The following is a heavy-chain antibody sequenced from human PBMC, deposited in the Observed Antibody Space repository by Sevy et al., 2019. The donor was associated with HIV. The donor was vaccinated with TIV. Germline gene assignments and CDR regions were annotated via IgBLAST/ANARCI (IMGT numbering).Heavy chain of an antibody. CDR3: AREGSPYDTYYYYYGMDV. V-gene: IGHV3-7*01. Sequence: GGSLRLSCAASGFTFNSYWMSWVRQAPGKGLEWVANIKQDGSEKYYVDSVKCRFTISRDNSQNSLFLQMNTLRAEDTAVYYCAREGSPYDTYYYYYGMDVWGQGTTVTVSS. CDR2: IKQDGSEK. D-gene: IGHD5-12*01. CDR1: GFTFNSYW. J-gene: IGHJ6*02.